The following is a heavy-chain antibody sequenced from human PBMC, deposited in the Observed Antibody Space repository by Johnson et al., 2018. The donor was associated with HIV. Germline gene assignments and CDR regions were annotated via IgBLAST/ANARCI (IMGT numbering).Heavy chain of an antibody. D-gene: IGHD6-6*01. V-gene: IGHV3-7*01. CDR2: IKQDGSEK. J-gene: IGHJ3*02. CDR1: GFTFSGYW. CDR3: AAAEYDAFDI. Sequence: MQLVESGGGLVRPGESLRLSCVASGFTFSGYWMTWVRQAPGKGLEWVANIKQDGSEKYYADSVKGRFTISRDNSKNTLYLQMNSLRAEDTAVYYCAAAEYDAFDIWGQGTMVTVSS.